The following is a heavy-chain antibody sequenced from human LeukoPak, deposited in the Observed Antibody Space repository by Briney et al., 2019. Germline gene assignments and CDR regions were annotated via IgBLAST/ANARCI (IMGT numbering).Heavy chain of an antibody. CDR1: GFTFSSYG. CDR2: IRYDGSNK. V-gene: IGHV3-30*02. CDR3: ATPPATIAGAGTLGY. J-gene: IGHJ4*02. Sequence: PGGSLRLSCAASGFTFSSYGMHWVRQAPGKGLEWVAFIRYDGSNKYYADSVKGRFTISRDNSKNTLYLQMNSLRAEDTAVYYCATPPATIAGAGTLGYWGQGTLVTVSS. D-gene: IGHD6-19*01.